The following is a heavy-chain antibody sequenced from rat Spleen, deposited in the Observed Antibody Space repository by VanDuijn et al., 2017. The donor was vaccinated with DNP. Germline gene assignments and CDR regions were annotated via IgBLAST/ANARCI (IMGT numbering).Heavy chain of an antibody. V-gene: IGHV2-27*01. CDR1: GFSLTNYH. Sequence: QVQLKESGPGLVQPSQTLSLTCTVSGFSLTNYHVHWVRQPPGKGLEWMGRIQSGGNTDYNSALKFRLSISRDTSKSQVFLKVNSLQTEDTAMYFCARYYGYNYYAMDAWGQGTSVTVSS. D-gene: IGHD1-9*01. CDR3: ARYYGYNYYAMDA. J-gene: IGHJ4*01. CDR2: IQSGGNT.